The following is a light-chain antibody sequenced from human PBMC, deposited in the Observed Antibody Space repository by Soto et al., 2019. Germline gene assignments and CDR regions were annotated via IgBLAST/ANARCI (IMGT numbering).Light chain of an antibody. Sequence: EIVMTQSPATLSVSPGERATLSCRAGQSVSSNLAWYQQKPGQAPRLLIYGASTRATGIPARFSGSGSETEFTLTISSLQSKDFAVDYCQQYNNWPPLTFGGGTKVEIK. CDR3: QQYNNWPPLT. CDR2: GAS. J-gene: IGKJ4*01. CDR1: QSVSSN. V-gene: IGKV3-15*01.